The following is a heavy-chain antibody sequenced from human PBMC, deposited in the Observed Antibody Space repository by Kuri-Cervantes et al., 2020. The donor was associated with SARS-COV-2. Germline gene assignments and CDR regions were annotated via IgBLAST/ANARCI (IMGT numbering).Heavy chain of an antibody. CDR3: ARDGDDPTEERAFDI. V-gene: IGHV3-30*04. CDR2: ISYDGSNK. D-gene: IGHD7-27*01. J-gene: IGHJ3*02. CDR1: GFTFSSYA. Sequence: GESLKISCAASGFTFSSYAMHWVRQAPGKGLEWVAVISYDGSNKYYADSVKGRFTISRDNSKNTLYLQMNSLRAEDTAVYYYARDGDDPTEERAFDIWGQGTMVTVSS.